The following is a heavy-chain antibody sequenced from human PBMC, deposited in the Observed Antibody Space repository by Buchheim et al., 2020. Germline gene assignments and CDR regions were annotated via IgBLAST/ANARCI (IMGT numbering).Heavy chain of an antibody. CDR1: GGSISSGGYS. V-gene: IGHV4-30-2*01. Sequence: QLQLQESGSGLVKPSQTLSLTCAVSGGSISSGGYSWSWIRQPPGKGLEWIGYIYRSGSTYYSPSLKSRVTIPVDRSKNQCSLQLSSVTAADTAVYYCARSRDYYDSSGYLAALFDYWGQGTL. J-gene: IGHJ4*02. CDR2: IYRSGST. D-gene: IGHD3-22*01. CDR3: ARSRDYYDSSGYLAALFDY.